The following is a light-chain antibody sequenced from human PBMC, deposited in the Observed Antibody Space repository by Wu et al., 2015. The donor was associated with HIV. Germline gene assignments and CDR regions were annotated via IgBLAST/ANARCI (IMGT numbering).Light chain of an antibody. V-gene: IGKV3-11*01. CDR2: DAS. Sequence: EVVLTQSPGTLSLSPGERATLSCRASQDISHYLAWYQQKPGQAPRLLIYDASNRATGIPARFSGGGSGTDFTLTISSLEPEDFAVYYCQQHTNWPLTFGQGTRLEIK. J-gene: IGKJ5*01. CDR3: QQHTNWPLT. CDR1: QDISHY.